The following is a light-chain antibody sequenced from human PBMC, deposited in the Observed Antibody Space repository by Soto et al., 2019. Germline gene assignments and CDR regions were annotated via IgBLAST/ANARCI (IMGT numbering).Light chain of an antibody. J-gene: IGKJ1*01. V-gene: IGKV1-5*01. CDR3: LQYNGYYRT. Sequence: DIQMTQSPSTLSAYVGDSVTITCRASQTISGWLDWYQQRPGKAPNLLIFDASNLESGVPSRFSVSGSGTTFTLTISSLQSDDFAAYYCLQYNGYYRTFGQGTKVDIK. CDR2: DAS. CDR1: QTISGW.